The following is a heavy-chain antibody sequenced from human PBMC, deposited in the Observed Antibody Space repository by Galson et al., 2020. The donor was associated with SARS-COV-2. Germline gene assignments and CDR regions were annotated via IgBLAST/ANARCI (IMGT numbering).Heavy chain of an antibody. Sequence: ASVKVSCKASGYSFTEYYVHWVRQAPGQGLEWMGWINPHSGGTEYAQNFQGRVTMTRDTSTSTTYMELSRLRYDDTAFYYCARAFYYGSGSYYEYCFDYWGQGALVTVSS. CDR2: INPHSGGT. J-gene: IGHJ4*02. CDR1: GYSFTEYY. CDR3: ARAFYYGSGSYYEYCFDY. D-gene: IGHD3-10*01. V-gene: IGHV1-2*02.